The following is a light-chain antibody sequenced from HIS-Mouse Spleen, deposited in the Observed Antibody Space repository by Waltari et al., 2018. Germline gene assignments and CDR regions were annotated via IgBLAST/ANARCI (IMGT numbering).Light chain of an antibody. V-gene: IGLV3-10*01. CDR1: ALPKKY. J-gene: IGLJ2*01. Sequence: SYELTQPPSVSVSPGQTARITCSGDALPKKYAYWYQQKSGQAPVLVTYEDSKRPSGIAERFSGSNSGTMATLTISGAQVEDEADYYCYSTDSSGNHRVFGGGTKLTVL. CDR3: YSTDSSGNHRV. CDR2: EDS.